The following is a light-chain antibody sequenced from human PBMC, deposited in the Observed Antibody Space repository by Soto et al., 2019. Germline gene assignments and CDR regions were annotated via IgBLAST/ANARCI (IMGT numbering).Light chain of an antibody. CDR1: QSVSIN. CDR3: QQYNNWHAIT. J-gene: IGKJ5*01. Sequence: EIVMTQSPATMSVSPGERASLSFRARQSVSINLAWYQQQPRQHPRLLIYGESTRATGIPARFSGSGSGTAFTLPISSLQYEDFAVYYCQQYNNWHAITFGQGTRLEIK. CDR2: GES. V-gene: IGKV3-15*01.